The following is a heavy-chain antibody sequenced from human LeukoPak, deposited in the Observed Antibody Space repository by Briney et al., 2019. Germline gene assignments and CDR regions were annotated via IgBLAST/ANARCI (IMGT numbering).Heavy chain of an antibody. V-gene: IGHV4-59*01. CDR1: GGSISSYY. Sequence: SETLSLTCTVSGGSISSYYWNWIRQPPGKGLEWIGYIYYSGSTKYNPSLKSRVTMSVDMSKNQFSLKLASVTAADTAVYYCARGDQYYYYYMDVWGKGTTVTVSS. CDR2: IYYSGST. J-gene: IGHJ6*03. CDR3: ARGDQYYYYYMDV.